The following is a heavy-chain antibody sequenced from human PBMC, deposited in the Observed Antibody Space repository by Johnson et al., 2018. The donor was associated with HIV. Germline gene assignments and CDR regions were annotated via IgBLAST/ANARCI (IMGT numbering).Heavy chain of an antibody. CDR2: ISYDGSNK. J-gene: IGHJ3*02. CDR3: ARDYGAYSSGWGRAFDI. V-gene: IGHV3-30*04. CDR1: GFTLSSCA. D-gene: IGHD6-19*01. Sequence: QLQRVEPGGGVVEPGASLRLSCAASGFTLSSCAMHWVRQAPGKGLEWVAVISYDGSNKYYADRVKGRFTISRDNSTNTLYLQMNSLRAEDTAVYYCARDYGAYSSGWGRAFDIWGQGTMVTVSS.